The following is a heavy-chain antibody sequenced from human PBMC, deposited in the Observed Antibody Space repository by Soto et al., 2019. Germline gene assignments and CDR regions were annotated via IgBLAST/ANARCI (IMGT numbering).Heavy chain of an antibody. J-gene: IGHJ4*02. CDR3: ARGRYGDY. D-gene: IGHD1-1*01. CDR2: ISAHNGNT. Sequence: QVHLVQSGAEVKKPGASVKVSCKGSGYAFTTYGITWVRQAPGQGLEWMGWISAHNGNTNYAQKLQGRVTVTRDTSTSTAYMELRSLRSDDTAVYYCARGRYGDYCGQGTLVTVSS. V-gene: IGHV1-18*01. CDR1: GYAFTTYG.